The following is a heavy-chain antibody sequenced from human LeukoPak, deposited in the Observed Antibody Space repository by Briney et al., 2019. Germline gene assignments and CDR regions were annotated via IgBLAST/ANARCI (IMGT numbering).Heavy chain of an antibody. CDR1: GFTFDDYA. Sequence: GGSLRLSCAASGFTFDDYAMHWVRQAPGKGLEWVSGISWNSGSIGYADSVKGRFTISRDNAKNSLYLQMNSLRAEDTAVYYCARDGTGKYYFDYWGQGTLVTVSS. CDR3: ARDGTGKYYFDY. CDR2: ISWNSGSI. D-gene: IGHD2-8*02. J-gene: IGHJ4*02. V-gene: IGHV3-9*01.